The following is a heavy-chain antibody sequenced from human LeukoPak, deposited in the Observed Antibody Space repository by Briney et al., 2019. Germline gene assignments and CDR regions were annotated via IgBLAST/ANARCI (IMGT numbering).Heavy chain of an antibody. V-gene: IGHV3-7*04. D-gene: IGHD6-19*01. J-gene: IGHJ4*02. Sequence: GGSLRLSCAASGFTFSKYWMTWVRQAPGKGLEWLANLSEDGSEKKYVDSVKGRVTISRDNAKNSLYLQMNSLRAEDTAVYYCARGSGWCDYWGQGALVTVSS. CDR2: LSEDGSEK. CDR1: GFTFSKYW. CDR3: ARGSGWCDY.